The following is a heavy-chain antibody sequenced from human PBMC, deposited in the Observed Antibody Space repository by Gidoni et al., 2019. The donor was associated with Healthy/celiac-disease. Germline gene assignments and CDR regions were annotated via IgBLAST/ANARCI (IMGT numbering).Heavy chain of an antibody. V-gene: IGHV3-30*04. D-gene: IGHD3-22*01. Sequence: QVQLVESGGGVVQPGWSLSLSCAASGFPFSSYAMHWVRQAPGKGLEWVAVISYDGSNKYYADSVKGRFTISRDNSKNTLYLQMNSLRAEDTAVYYCARPDSSGYYYQVDAFDIWGQGTMVTVSS. CDR1: GFPFSSYA. CDR3: ARPDSSGYYYQVDAFDI. CDR2: ISYDGSNK. J-gene: IGHJ3*02.